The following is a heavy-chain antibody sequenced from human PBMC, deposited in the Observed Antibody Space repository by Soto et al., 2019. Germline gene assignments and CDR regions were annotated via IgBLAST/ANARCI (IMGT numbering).Heavy chain of an antibody. J-gene: IGHJ5*02. CDR3: ARYVRGVLFDL. Sequence: SQTLSLTCAISGDSVSSESAGWNWIRQSPSRGLEWLGRTYYRSTWNTDYAVSVKSRITINVDTSKNQFSLQLTSVTPEDTAVYYCARYVRGVLFDLWGQGTVVTVSS. V-gene: IGHV6-1*01. CDR2: TYYRSTWNT. CDR1: GDSVSSESAG. D-gene: IGHD3-10*02.